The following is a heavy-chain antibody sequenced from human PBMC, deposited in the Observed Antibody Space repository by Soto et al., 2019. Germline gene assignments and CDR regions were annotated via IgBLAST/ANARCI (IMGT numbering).Heavy chain of an antibody. V-gene: IGHV4-34*01. CDR1: GGSFSGYY. Sequence: SETLSLTCAVYGGSFSGYYWSWIRQPPGKGLGWIGEINHSGSTNYNPSLKSRVTISVDTSKNQFSLKLSSVTAADTAVYYCASSHYYGSGSYYRTPGAYYMDVWGKGTTVTVSS. D-gene: IGHD3-10*01. J-gene: IGHJ6*03. CDR2: INHSGST. CDR3: ASSHYYGSGSYYRTPGAYYMDV.